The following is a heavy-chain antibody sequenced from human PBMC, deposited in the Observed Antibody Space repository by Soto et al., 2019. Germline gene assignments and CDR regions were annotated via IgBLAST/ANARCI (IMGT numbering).Heavy chain of an antibody. J-gene: IGHJ2*01. CDR2: ISGSGGST. CDR3: AKVGAYWLEWYFDL. CDR1: GFTFSSYA. D-gene: IGHD3-9*01. V-gene: IGHV3-23*01. Sequence: EVQLLESGGGLVQPGGSLRLSCAASGFTFSSYAMSWVRQAPGKGLEWVSAISGSGGSTYYADSVKGRFTISIDNSKNTLYLQMNSVRAEDTAVYYCAKVGAYWLEWYFDLWGRGPLVTVSS.